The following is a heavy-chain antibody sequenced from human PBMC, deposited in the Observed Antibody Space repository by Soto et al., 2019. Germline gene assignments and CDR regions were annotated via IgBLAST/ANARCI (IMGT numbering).Heavy chain of an antibody. D-gene: IGHD1-26*01. CDR2: TNQDGSEK. J-gene: IGHJ4*02. CDR3: SGGVGDAV. CDR1: GFTFRRDW. Sequence: EEQLAESGGGLVQPGGSLRLSCAVSGFTFRRDWMNWVRQAPGKGLEWVAHTNQDGSEKYYVDSVKGRFTIFRDNAKNSLYLQMNSLRAEDTAVYYCSGGVGDAVWGQGTLVTVSS. V-gene: IGHV3-7*04.